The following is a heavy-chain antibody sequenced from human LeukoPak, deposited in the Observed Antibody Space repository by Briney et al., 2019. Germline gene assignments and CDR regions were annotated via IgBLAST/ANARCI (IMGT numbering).Heavy chain of an antibody. CDR1: GFTFSSYS. D-gene: IGHD4-17*01. V-gene: IGHV3-48*01. Sequence: GGSLRLSCAASGFTFSSYSMNWVRQAPGKGLEWVSYISSSSSTIYYADSVKGRFTISRDNAKNSLYLQMNSLRAEDTAVYYCARVYPEKWKVRSYYYMDVWGKGTMVTVSS. J-gene: IGHJ6*03. CDR2: ISSSSSTI. CDR3: ARVYPEKWKVRSYYYMDV.